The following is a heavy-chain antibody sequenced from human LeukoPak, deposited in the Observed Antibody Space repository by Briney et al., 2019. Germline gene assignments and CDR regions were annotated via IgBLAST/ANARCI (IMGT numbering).Heavy chain of an antibody. V-gene: IGHV1-69-2*01. CDR2: VDPEDGET. J-gene: IGHJ5*02. CDR1: GYTFTDYY. D-gene: IGHD4-11*01. CDR3: ATDYSNFQDWFDP. Sequence: ATVKISCKVSGYTFTDYYMHWVQQAPGKGLEWMGLVDPEDGETIYAEKFQGRVTITADTSTDTACMELSSLRSEDTAVYYCATDYSNFQDWFDPWGQGTLVTVSS.